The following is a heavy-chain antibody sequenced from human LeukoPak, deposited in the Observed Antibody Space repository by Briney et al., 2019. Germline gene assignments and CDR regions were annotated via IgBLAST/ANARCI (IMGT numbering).Heavy chain of an antibody. CDR2: IGTSGNTI. CDR1: GFTVTAKS. CDR3: AREPFRNYGDAQGDY. J-gene: IGHJ4*02. Sequence: GGSLRLSCAASGFTVTAKSMAWVRQAPGRGLEWVSYIGTSGNTIYYADSVKGRFTISRDNAKNSLSLQMNSLRAEDTAVYYCAREPFRNYGDAQGDYWGQGTLVTVSS. V-gene: IGHV3-11*04. D-gene: IGHD4-17*01.